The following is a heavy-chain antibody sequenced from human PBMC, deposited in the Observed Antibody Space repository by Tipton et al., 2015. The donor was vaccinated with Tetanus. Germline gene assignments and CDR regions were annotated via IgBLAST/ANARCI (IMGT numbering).Heavy chain of an antibody. D-gene: IGHD1-26*01. J-gene: IGHJ6*02. Sequence: TLSLTCTVSGGSLNTFYWNWIRQPAGKGLEWIGRVYSSGSTNYNPSLKSRVTMSIDGSKNQFSLELTSVTAADTAVYYCARDCRERSGAYPSYYYTMDVRGQGTTVTVSS. CDR3: ARDCRERSGAYPSYYYTMDV. CDR2: VYSSGST. V-gene: IGHV4-4*07. CDR1: GGSLNTFY.